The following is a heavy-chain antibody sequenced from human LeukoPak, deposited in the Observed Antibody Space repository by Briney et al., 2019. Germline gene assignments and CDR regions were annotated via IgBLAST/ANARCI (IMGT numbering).Heavy chain of an antibody. Sequence: PSETLSLTALSLVAPSAVVVTTGAGSASPQGRVWSGLGLFYSGSTYYNPSLKSRVTISVDTSKNQFSLKLRFVTAADTAVYYCARVRCSGGSCPYYYYYYYMDVWGKGTTVTVSS. V-gene: IGHV4-39*07. CDR2: FYSGST. CDR1: VAPSAVVVTT. J-gene: IGHJ6*03. D-gene: IGHD2-15*01. CDR3: ARVRCSGGSCPYYYYYYYMDV.